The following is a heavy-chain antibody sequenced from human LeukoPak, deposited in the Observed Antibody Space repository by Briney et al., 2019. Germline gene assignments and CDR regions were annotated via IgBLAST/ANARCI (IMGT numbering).Heavy chain of an antibody. Sequence: GASVKVSCKAPGYTFTGYYMHWVRQAPGQGLEWMGWISPSNGNTNYAQKLQGRVTMTTDTSTSTAYMELRSLRSDDTAVYYCARDCSTTSCFVPAYWGQGTLVTVSS. CDR1: GYTFTGYY. CDR3: ARDCSTTSCFVPAY. J-gene: IGHJ4*02. D-gene: IGHD2-2*01. V-gene: IGHV1-18*04. CDR2: ISPSNGNT.